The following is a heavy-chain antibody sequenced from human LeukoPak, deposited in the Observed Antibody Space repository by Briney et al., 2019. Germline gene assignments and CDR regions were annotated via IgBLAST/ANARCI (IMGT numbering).Heavy chain of an antibody. CDR1: GGSFSGYY. CDR3: ARGKRRGAAGTAAFEY. V-gene: IGHV4-34*01. CDR2: INHSGST. D-gene: IGHD6-13*01. J-gene: IGHJ4*02. Sequence: PSETLSLTCAVYGGSFSGYYWSWIRQPPGKGLEGIGEINHSGSTNYNPSLKSRVTISVDTSKNQFSLKLSSVTAADTAVYYCARGKRRGAAGTAAFEYWGQGTLVTASS.